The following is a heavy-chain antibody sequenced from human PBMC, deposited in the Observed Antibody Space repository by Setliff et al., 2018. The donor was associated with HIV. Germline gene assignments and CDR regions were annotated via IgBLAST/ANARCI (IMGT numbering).Heavy chain of an antibody. Sequence: GASGKVSCKASNYTFTNYAITWVRQAPGQRPEWMGWISAYDGDTKYAQKFHNRLSMTADTSTTTAYMDLRGLTSDDTGVYYCARVGLSAVPFPTVYWGQGTLVTVSS. CDR3: ARVGLSAVPFPTVY. V-gene: IGHV1-18*01. J-gene: IGHJ4*02. CDR1: NYTFTNYA. D-gene: IGHD4-4*01. CDR2: ISAYDGDT.